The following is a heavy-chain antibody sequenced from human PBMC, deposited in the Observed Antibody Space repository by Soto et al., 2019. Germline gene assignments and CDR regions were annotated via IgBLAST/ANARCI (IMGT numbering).Heavy chain of an antibody. Sequence: SETLSLTCAVSGYSISSGYYWGWIRQPPGKGLEWIGSIYHSGSTYYNPSLKSRVTISVDTSKNQFSLKLSPVTAADTAVYYCARAAGGGYCSGGSCYSRAFDIWGQGTMVT. CDR3: ARAAGGGYCSGGSCYSRAFDI. CDR2: IYHSGST. CDR1: GYSISSGYY. D-gene: IGHD2-15*01. J-gene: IGHJ3*02. V-gene: IGHV4-38-2*01.